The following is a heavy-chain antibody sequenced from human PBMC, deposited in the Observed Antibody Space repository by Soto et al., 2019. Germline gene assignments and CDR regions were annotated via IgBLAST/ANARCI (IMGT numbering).Heavy chain of an antibody. D-gene: IGHD4-4*01. CDR3: ARDRYDYRNDYYFDY. CDR2: ISYDGSNK. CDR1: GFTFSSYA. V-gene: IGHV3-30-3*01. J-gene: IGHJ4*02. Sequence: QVQLVESGGGVVQPGRSLRLSCAASGFTFSSYAMHWVRQAPGKGLEWVAVISYDGSNKYYADSVKGRSTISRDNSKNTLYLQMNSLRAEDTAVYYCARDRYDYRNDYYFDYWGQGTLVTVSS.